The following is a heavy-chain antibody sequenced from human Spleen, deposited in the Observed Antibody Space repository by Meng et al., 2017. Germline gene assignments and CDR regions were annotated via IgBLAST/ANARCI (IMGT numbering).Heavy chain of an antibody. CDR1: GYTLPDYW. CDR2: INPKSGDT. V-gene: IGHV1-2*06. D-gene: IGHD6-13*01. J-gene: IGHJ4*02. Sequence: QVQLVQSGAEVKKPGASVKVSCKASGYTLPDYWLHWVRRAPGQGLEWMGRINPKSGDTHYAQRFQGRVTMTGDTSISTAYMKLSGLRSDDTAMYYCARDEDISAAGKLFGDYWGQGTLVTVSS. CDR3: ARDEDISAAGKLFGDY.